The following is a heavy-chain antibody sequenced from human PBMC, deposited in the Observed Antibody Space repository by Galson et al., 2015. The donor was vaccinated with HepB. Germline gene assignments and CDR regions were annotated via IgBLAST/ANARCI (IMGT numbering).Heavy chain of an antibody. CDR1: GFTFSSYA. V-gene: IGHV3-30*04. CDR2: ISYDGSNK. Sequence: SLRLSCAASGFTFSSYAMSRVRQAPGKGLEWVAVISYDGSNKYYADSVKGRFTISRDNSKNTLYLQMNSLRAEDTAVYYCARAGFGELLVGYFDYWGQGTLVTVSS. D-gene: IGHD3-10*01. CDR3: ARAGFGELLVGYFDY. J-gene: IGHJ4*02.